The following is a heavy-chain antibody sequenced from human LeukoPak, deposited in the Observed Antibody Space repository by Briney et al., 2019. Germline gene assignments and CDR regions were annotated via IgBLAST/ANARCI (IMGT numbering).Heavy chain of an antibody. CDR2: IYYSGST. CDR3: ARHTTMIRRPYNWFDP. V-gene: IGHV4-39*01. CDR1: GGSISSSSYY. D-gene: IGHD5-18*01. Sequence: SETLSLTCTVSGGSISSSSYYWGWIRQPPGKGLEWIGSIYYSGSTYFNPSLKSRVTISVDTSKNQFSLKLSSVTAADTAVYYCARHTTMIRRPYNWFDPWGQGTLVTVSS. J-gene: IGHJ5*02.